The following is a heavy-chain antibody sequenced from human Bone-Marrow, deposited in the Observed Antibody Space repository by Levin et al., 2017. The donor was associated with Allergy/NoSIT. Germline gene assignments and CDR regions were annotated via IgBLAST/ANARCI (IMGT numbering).Heavy chain of an antibody. V-gene: IGHV3-33*01. CDR1: GFTFTSYG. CDR2: IWYSGSRQ. CDR3: ARDIGYEATFYGLDV. J-gene: IGHJ6*02. Sequence: GESLKISCAASGFTFTSYGMHWVRQAPGKGLEWVAVIWYSGSRQYYGESVKGRFTISRDSSKNTLFLQMNNLTVEYTAVYFCARDIGYEATFYGLDVWGQGTTVTVSS. D-gene: IGHD5-12*01.